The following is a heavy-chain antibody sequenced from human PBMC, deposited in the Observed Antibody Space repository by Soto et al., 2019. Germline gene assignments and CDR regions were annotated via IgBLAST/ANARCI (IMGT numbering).Heavy chain of an antibody. J-gene: IGHJ4*02. CDR1: GFTFSSYG. CDR3: ASQRGYSYGFPGFFFDY. Sequence: GGSLRLSCAASGFTFSSYGMHWVRQAPGKGLEWVAVIWYDGSNKYYADSVKGRFTISRGNSKNTLYLQMNSLRAEDTAVYYCASQRGYSYGFPGFFFDYWGQGTLVTVSS. D-gene: IGHD5-18*01. CDR2: IWYDGSNK. V-gene: IGHV3-33*01.